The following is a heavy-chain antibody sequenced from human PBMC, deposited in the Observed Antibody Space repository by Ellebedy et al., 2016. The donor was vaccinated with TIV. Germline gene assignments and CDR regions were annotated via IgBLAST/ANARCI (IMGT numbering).Heavy chain of an antibody. CDR1: GGSFSGYY. CDR3: ARYCSSTSCYGYYFDY. Sequence: SQTLSLTCAVYGGSFSGYYWSWIRQPPGKGLEWIGEINHSGSTNYNPSLKSRVTISVDTSKNQFSLKLSSVTAADTAVYYCARYCSSTSCYGYYFDYWGQGTLVTVSS. D-gene: IGHD2-2*01. CDR2: INHSGST. J-gene: IGHJ4*02. V-gene: IGHV4-34*01.